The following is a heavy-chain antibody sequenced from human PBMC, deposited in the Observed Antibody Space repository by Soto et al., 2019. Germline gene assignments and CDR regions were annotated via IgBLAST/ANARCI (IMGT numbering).Heavy chain of an antibody. D-gene: IGHD3-22*01. CDR2: ISYDGSNK. CDR1: RFTFSSYV. J-gene: IGHJ6*02. V-gene: IGHV3-30*18. Sequence: GGSLRRSCAASRFTFSSYVMYWVRQAPGKGLEWVAIISYDGSNKYYADSVKGRFTISRDNSKNTLYLQMNSLSGEDTAIYYCAKDRVSSGYFHYYGMDVWGQGTTVTVSS. CDR3: AKDRVSSGYFHYYGMDV.